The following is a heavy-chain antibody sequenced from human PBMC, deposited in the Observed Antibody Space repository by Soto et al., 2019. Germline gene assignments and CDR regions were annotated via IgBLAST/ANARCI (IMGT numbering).Heavy chain of an antibody. CDR2: ISYDGSNK. D-gene: IGHD2-8*01. J-gene: IGHJ4*02. CDR1: GFTFSSYA. V-gene: IGHV3-30-3*01. CDR3: ARDRGSLGYCTNGVCPPRMLIDY. Sequence: GGSLRLSCAASGFTFSSYAMHWVRQAPGKGLEWVAVISYDGSNKYYADSVKGGFTSSRDNSKNTLYLQMNSLRAEDTAVYYCARDRGSLGYCTNGVCPPRMLIDYWGQGTLVTVSS.